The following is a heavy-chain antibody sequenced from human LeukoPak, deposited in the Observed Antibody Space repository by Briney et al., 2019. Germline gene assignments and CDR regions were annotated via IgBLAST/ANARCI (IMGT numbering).Heavy chain of an antibody. J-gene: IGHJ4*02. CDR1: GFFFDSYS. V-gene: IGHV3-48*01. Sequence: GGSLRLSCAASGFFFDSYSLNWVRQAPGRGLEWVSASTGSGRTTYYADSVKGRFTISRDNSKNTLYLQMNSLRAEDTAVYYCARELSPGDEAEGYFDYWGQGTLVTVSS. D-gene: IGHD3-10*01. CDR2: STGSGRTT. CDR3: ARELSPGDEAEGYFDY.